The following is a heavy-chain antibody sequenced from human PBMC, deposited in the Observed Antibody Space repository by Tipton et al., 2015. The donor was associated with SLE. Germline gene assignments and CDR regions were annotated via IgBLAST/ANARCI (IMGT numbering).Heavy chain of an antibody. Sequence: LRLSCTVSGGSISSSSYYWGWIRQPPGKGLEWIGSIYYSGSTYYNPSLKSRVTISVDTSKNQFSLKLSSVTAADTAVYYCARHEAIAARPEYFQHWGQGTLVTVSS. V-gene: IGHV4-39*01. CDR3: ARHEAIAARPEYFQH. J-gene: IGHJ1*01. D-gene: IGHD6-6*01. CDR1: GGSISSSSYY. CDR2: IYYSGST.